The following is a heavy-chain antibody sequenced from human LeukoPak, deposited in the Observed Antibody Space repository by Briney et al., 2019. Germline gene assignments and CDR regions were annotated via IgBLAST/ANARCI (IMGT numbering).Heavy chain of an antibody. V-gene: IGHV3-33*01. Sequence: GGSLRLSCAASGFTFSSYGMHWVRQAPGKGLEWVAVIWYDGSNKYYADSVKGRFTISRDNSKNTLYLQMNSLRAEDTAVYYCARPRYCSSTNCYIDYWGQGTLVAVYS. J-gene: IGHJ4*02. CDR1: GFTFSSYG. D-gene: IGHD2-2*01. CDR2: IWYDGSNK. CDR3: ARPRYCSSTNCYIDY.